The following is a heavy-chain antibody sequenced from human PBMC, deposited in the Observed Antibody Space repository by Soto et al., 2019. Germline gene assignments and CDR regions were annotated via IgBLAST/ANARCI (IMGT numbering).Heavy chain of an antibody. CDR3: GRGRSGQIVVFY. V-gene: IGHV1-2*02. CDR2: VGPESGAT. Sequence: ASVKVSCKASGYTFTGHYIHWVRQAPEQGPEWMGEVGPESGATRYAQRFQGRVTMTRDMSITTVYMELNNLSPDDTAVYYCGRGRSGQIVVFYWGQGTPVTVSS. CDR1: GYTFTGHY. J-gene: IGHJ4*02. D-gene: IGHD1-26*01.